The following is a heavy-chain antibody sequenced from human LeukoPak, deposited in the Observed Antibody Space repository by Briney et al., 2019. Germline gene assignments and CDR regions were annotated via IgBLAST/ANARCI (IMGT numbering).Heavy chain of an antibody. V-gene: IGHV3-48*03. D-gene: IGHD6-13*01. J-gene: IGHJ5*02. CDR1: GFTFSSYE. Sequence: GGSLRLSCAASGFTFSSYEMDWVRQAPGKGLEWVSYISSSGSTIYYADSVKGRFTISRDNAKNSLYLQMNSLRAEDTAVYYCARDHYTSRWYWFDPWGQGTLVTVSS. CDR3: ARDHYTSRWYWFDP. CDR2: ISSSGSTI.